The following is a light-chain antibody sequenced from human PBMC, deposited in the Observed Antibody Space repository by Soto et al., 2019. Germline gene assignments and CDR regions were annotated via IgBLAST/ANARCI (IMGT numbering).Light chain of an antibody. CDR1: QSISSF. J-gene: IGKJ1*01. CDR3: QQSYTTPWT. V-gene: IGKV1-39*01. CDR2: AAS. Sequence: DFHMTQSPSSLSASVGDRVTITCRASQSISSFLNWYQQRPGKAPNLLIYAASTLRYGVPSRFRGSESGTEFTLTISSLQPEDFATYFCQQSYTTPWTFGQGTKVEIK.